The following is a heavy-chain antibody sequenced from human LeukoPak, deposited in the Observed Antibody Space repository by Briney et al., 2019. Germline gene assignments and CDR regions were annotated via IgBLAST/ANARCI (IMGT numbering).Heavy chain of an antibody. CDR1: GFTFSSYW. D-gene: IGHD6-19*01. Sequence: PGGSLRLSCVASGFTFSSYWMHWVRQAPGKGLVWVSRIKSDGSTTNYADSVKGRFTISRDNAKNTLYLQMNSLRAEDTAVYYCARELAVGGTWFDPWGQGTLVTVSS. CDR2: IKSDGSTT. V-gene: IGHV3-74*01. J-gene: IGHJ5*02. CDR3: ARELAVGGTWFDP.